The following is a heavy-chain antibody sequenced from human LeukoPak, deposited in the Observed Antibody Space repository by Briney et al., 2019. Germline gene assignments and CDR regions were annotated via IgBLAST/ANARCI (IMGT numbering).Heavy chain of an antibody. Sequence: SETLSLTCTVSGGSISSYYWSWTRQPPGKGLEWIGYIYYSGSTNYNPSLKSRVTISVDTSKNQFSLSLSSVTAADSAVYYCARDTRYYGMDVWGQGTTVTVSS. CDR3: ARDTRYYGMDV. CDR2: IYYSGST. CDR1: GGSISSYY. V-gene: IGHV4-59*01. J-gene: IGHJ6*02.